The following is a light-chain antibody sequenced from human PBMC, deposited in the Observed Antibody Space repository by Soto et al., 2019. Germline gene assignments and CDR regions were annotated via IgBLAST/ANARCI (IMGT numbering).Light chain of an antibody. J-gene: IGKJ5*01. V-gene: IGKV3-20*01. CDR1: QSVSNNY. CDR2: GAS. CDR3: QEYHGSPVT. Sequence: EIVLTQSPGTLSLSPGERATLSCRASQSVSNNYLAWYQQKPGQAPRLLIFGASNRATGIPARFSGSGSGTDFTLAINRLEPDDFAVYYCQEYHGSPVTFGLGTRLEIK.